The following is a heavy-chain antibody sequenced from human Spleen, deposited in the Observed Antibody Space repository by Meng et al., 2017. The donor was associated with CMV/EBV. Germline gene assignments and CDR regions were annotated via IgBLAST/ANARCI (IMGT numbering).Heavy chain of an antibody. CDR3: VRAYYHDSNGYQSGY. CDR2: ISYDGNNK. J-gene: IGHJ4*02. CDR1: GFTFNSYA. D-gene: IGHD3-22*01. V-gene: IGHV3-30*04. Sequence: GESLKISCAASGFTFNSYAMHWVRQAPGKGLDWVAIISYDGNNKYYADSVRGRFTISRDNSKNTLFLQMNSLRAEETAVYYCVRAYYHDSNGYQSGYWGQGTLVTVSS.